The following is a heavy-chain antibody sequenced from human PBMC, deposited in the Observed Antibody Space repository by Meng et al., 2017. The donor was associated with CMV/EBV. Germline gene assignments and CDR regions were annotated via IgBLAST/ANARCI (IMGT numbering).Heavy chain of an antibody. V-gene: IGHV1-46*01. CDR2: INPSGGST. Sequence: ASVKVSCKASGYTFTSYYMHWVRQAPGQGLEWMGIINPSGGSTCYAQKFQGRVTMTRDTSTSTVYMELSSLRSEDTAVYYCARVPAAKSSLYYYYGMDVWGQGTTVTVSS. J-gene: IGHJ6*02. D-gene: IGHD2-2*01. CDR3: ARVPAAKSSLYYYYGMDV. CDR1: GYTFTSYY.